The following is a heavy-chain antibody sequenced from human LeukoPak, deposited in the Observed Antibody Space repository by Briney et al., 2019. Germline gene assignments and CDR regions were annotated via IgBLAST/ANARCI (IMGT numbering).Heavy chain of an antibody. CDR3: ARAGSYYDSSGYRRDDASDI. D-gene: IGHD3-22*01. CDR1: GFTFSSHG. Sequence: GRSLRLSCAASGFTFSSHGMHWVRQAPGKGLEWVAVIWYDGSNKNFADSVKGRFTISRDNSKNTLYLQMNSLRAEDTAVYYCARAGSYYDSSGYRRDDASDIWGRGIMVTVSS. CDR2: IWYDGSNK. J-gene: IGHJ3*02. V-gene: IGHV3-33*01.